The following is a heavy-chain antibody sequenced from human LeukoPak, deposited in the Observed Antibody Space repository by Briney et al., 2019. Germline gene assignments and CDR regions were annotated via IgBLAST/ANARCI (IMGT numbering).Heavy chain of an antibody. CDR1: GGSISSSSYY. D-gene: IGHD3-22*01. V-gene: IGHV4-39*07. CDR2: IYYSGST. CDR3: ARDPYYYDSSGFGAFDI. Sequence: SETLPLTCTVSGGSISSSSYYWGWIRQPPGKGLEWIGSIYYSGSTYYNPSLKSRVTISVDTSKNQFSLKLSSVTAADTAVYYCARDPYYYDSSGFGAFDIWGQGTMVTVSS. J-gene: IGHJ3*02.